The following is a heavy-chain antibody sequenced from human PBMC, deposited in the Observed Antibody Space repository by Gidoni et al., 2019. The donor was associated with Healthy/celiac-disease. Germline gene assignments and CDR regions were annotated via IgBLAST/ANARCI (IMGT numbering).Heavy chain of an antibody. CDR2: IKSKTDGGTT. Sequence: EVQMVESGGGLVKPGGSLRLSCAAFGLTFSNAWMSWVRQAPGQGLEWVGRIKSKTDGGTTDYAAPVKGRFTISRDDSKNTLYLQMNSLKTEDTAVYYCTTEGPAFVQNERSGYDCCGQGTLVTVSS. D-gene: IGHD3-16*01. J-gene: IGHJ4*02. V-gene: IGHV3-15*01. CDR1: GLTFSNAW. CDR3: TTEGPAFVQNERSGYDC.